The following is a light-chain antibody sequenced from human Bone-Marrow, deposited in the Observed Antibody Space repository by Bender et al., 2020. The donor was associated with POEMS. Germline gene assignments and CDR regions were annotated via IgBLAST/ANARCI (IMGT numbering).Light chain of an antibody. CDR3: STRDVDGNYV. J-gene: IGLJ1*01. CDR2: AEN. Sequence: SSELTQDPAVSVALGQTVRITCQGDSLRSYYASWYQVKPGQAPVLVMYAENNRPSGIPDRFSGSSAGNTAPLTITGAQAEDEADYYCSTRDVDGNYVFGPGTKVTVL. CDR1: SLRSYY. V-gene: IGLV3-19*01.